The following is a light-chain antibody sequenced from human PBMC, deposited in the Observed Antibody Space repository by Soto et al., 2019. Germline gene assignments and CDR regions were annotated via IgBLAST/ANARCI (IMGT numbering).Light chain of an antibody. J-gene: IGKJ1*01. Sequence: DIQMTQSPSTLSASVGDRVTITCRASQSISRWLAWHQQKPGKAPKVLISQASRLESGVPSRFSGSGSGTEFTLTISNLQPDDFATYYCQQYDTYPAWTFGQGTKVEIK. CDR2: QAS. CDR1: QSISRW. CDR3: QQYDTYPAWT. V-gene: IGKV1-5*03.